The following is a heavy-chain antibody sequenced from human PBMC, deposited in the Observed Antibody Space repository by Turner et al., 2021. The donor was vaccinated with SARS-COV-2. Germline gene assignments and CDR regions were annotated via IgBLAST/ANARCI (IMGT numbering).Heavy chain of an antibody. Sequence: QLQLQESGPGLVKPAETLSLTCAVSGASISRSSYYWGWIRQPPGKGLEWIGNIDDRGSTYYNPSLKSRLTIFVDTSKNQVSLKMTSVTAADTAVYYCGSGGFIWFGAWGQGTLVTVSS. CDR1: GASISRSSYY. V-gene: IGHV4-39*01. CDR2: IDDRGST. D-gene: IGHD5-12*01. J-gene: IGHJ5*02. CDR3: GSGGFIWFGA.